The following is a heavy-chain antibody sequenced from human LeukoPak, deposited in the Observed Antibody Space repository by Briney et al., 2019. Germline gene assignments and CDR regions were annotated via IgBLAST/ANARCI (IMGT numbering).Heavy chain of an antibody. J-gene: IGHJ4*02. D-gene: IGHD5-24*01. V-gene: IGHV4-34*01. Sequence: SETLSLTCAVYGGSFSGYYWSWIRQPPGKGLEWIGEINHSGSTNYNPSLKSRVTISVDTSKNHFSLKLSSVTAADTAVYYCARGSLRWLQLNWGQGALVTVSS. CDR2: INHSGST. CDR3: ARGSLRWLQLN. CDR1: GGSFSGYY.